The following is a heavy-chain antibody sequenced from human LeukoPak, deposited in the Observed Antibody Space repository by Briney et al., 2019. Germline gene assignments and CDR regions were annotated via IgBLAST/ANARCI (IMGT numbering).Heavy chain of an antibody. CDR1: GYTFTSYG. D-gene: IGHD3-22*01. CDR2: ISAYNGNT. J-gene: IGHJ5*02. V-gene: IGHV1-18*01. CDR3: ARANAIGGYYYAIWFDP. Sequence: GASVKVSCKASGYTFTSYGISWVRQAPGQGLEWMGWISAYNGNTNYAQKLQGRVTMTTDTSTSTAYMELRSLRSDDTAVYYCARANAIGGYYYAIWFDPWGQGTLVTVSS.